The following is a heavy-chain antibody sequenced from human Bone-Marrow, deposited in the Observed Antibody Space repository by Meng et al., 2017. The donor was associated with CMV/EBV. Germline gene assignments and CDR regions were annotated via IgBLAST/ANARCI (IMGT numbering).Heavy chain of an antibody. J-gene: IGHJ4*02. CDR3: AREYSSSCRRFDY. CDR2: ISYDGSNK. D-gene: IGHD6-6*01. V-gene: IGHV3-30-3*01. Sequence: GESLKISCAASGFTFSSYAMHWVRQAPGKGLEWVAVISYDGSNKYYADSGKGRFTISRDNSKNTLYLQMNSLRAEDTAVYYCAREYSSSCRRFDYWGQGTLVTVSS. CDR1: GFTFSSYA.